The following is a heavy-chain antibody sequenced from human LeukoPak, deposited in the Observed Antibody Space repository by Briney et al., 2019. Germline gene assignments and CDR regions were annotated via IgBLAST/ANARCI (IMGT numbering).Heavy chain of an antibody. D-gene: IGHD2-2*03. CDR2: IGGSGTRT. J-gene: IGHJ4*02. CDR1: GFTFTTYG. Sequence: GGSLRLSCSASGFTFTTYGMNWVRQAPGKGLEWVSGIGGSGTRTYYADSVKGRFTISRDNSKNTLYLQTNSLRDEDMAVYYCAKDSHWILFDDWGQGTLVTVSS. CDR3: AKDSHWILFDD. V-gene: IGHV3-23*01.